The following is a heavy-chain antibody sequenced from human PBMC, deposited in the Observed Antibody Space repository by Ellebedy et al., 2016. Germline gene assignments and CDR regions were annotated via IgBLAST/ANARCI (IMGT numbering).Heavy chain of an antibody. V-gene: IGHV3-21*01. CDR3: ASREAVAPFDN. CDR2: ISSSSAYI. CDR1: GFPFGSYS. J-gene: IGHJ4*02. Sequence: GESLKISCAASGFPFGSYSMNWVRQAPGKGLEWVSSISSSSAYIHYADSVKGRFTISRDNAKKSLYLQMNSLRAEDTAVYYCASREAVAPFDNWGQGTLVTVSS. D-gene: IGHD6-19*01.